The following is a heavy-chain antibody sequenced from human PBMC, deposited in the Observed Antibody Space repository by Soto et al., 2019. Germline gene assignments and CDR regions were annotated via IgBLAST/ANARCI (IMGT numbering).Heavy chain of an antibody. CDR3: ARGPRFLEWLSYFDY. CDR2: ISSSSSTI. V-gene: IGHV3-48*01. CDR1: GFTFSSYS. J-gene: IGHJ4*02. Sequence: GGSLRLSCAASGFTFSSYSMNWVRQAPGKGLEWVSYISSSSSTIYYADSVKGRFTISRGNAKNSLYLQMNSLRAEDTAVYYCARGPRFLEWLSYFDYWGQGTLVTVSS. D-gene: IGHD3-3*01.